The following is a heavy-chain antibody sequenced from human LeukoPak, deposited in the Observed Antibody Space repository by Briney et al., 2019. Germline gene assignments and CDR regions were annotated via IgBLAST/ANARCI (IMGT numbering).Heavy chain of an antibody. CDR1: GGTFSSYA. D-gene: IGHD2-2*01. CDR2: IIPIFGTA. V-gene: IGHV1-69*13. CDR3: ARVAGYCSSTSCYLYGMDV. Sequence: SVKVSCKASGGTFSSYAISWVRQAPGQGLEWMGGIIPIFGTANYAQKFQGRVTITADESTSTAYMELSSLRSEDTAVYYCARVAGYCSSTSCYLYGMDVWGQGTTVTVSS. J-gene: IGHJ6*02.